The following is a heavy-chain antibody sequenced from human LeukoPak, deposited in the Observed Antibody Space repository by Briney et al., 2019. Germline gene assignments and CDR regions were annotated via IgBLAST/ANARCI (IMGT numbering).Heavy chain of an antibody. D-gene: IGHD5-18*01. CDR2: INYSGSI. CDR3: ARSGYSYDYAFDI. Sequence: PSETLSPTSTVSGGSISGYYWSWIRQPPGKGLEWIGYINYSGSINYNPTLKSRVTISVDTSKNQFSLKLSSVTAADTAVYYCARSGYSYDYAFDIWGQGTMVTVSS. V-gene: IGHV4-59*01. J-gene: IGHJ3*02. CDR1: GGSISGYY.